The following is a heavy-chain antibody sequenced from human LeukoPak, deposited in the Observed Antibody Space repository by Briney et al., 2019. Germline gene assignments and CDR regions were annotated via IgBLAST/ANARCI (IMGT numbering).Heavy chain of an antibody. CDR3: ARLQGTVTTDY. CDR2: IYSGGST. J-gene: IGHJ4*02. Sequence: GGSLRLSCAASGFTFSSYSMNWVRQAPGKGLEWVSVIYSGGSTYYADSVKGRFTISRDNSKNTLYLQMNSLRAEDTAVYYCARLQGTVTTDYWGQGTLVTVSS. CDR1: GFTFSSYS. D-gene: IGHD4-17*01. V-gene: IGHV3-53*01.